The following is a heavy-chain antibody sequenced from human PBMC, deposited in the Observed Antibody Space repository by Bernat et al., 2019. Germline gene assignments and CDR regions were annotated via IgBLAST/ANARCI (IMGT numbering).Heavy chain of an antibody. J-gene: IGHJ5*02. CDR1: GFTFSSYA. Sequence: HSCAASGFTFSSYAMSWVRQAPGKGLEWVSTIYSDGSTYYADSVKGRFVSSRDNSKNTLFLHMSRLRADDMALYYCARQDDFWSGFVVWGQGTLV. CDR3: ARQDDFWSGFVV. CDR2: IYSDGST. V-gene: IGHV3-66*04. D-gene: IGHD3-3*01.